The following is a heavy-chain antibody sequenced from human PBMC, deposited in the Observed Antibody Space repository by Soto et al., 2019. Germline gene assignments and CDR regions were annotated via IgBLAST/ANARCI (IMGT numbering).Heavy chain of an antibody. Sequence: SETLSLTCTLSGGSISSYSWNWIRQPPGKGLEWIGYIYYSGSTNYNPSLKSRVTISVDTSKNQFSLKLSSVTAADTAVYYCARQSTGYCSSTSCPFDYWGLGTVVTVAS. J-gene: IGHJ4*02. CDR1: GGSISSYS. CDR2: IYYSGST. V-gene: IGHV4-59*08. D-gene: IGHD2-2*01. CDR3: ARQSTGYCSSTSCPFDY.